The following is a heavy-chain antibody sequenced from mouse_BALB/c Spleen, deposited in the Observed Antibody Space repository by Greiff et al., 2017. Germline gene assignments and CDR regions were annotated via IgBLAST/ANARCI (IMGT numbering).Heavy chain of an antibody. J-gene: IGHJ4*01. CDR1: GYTFTNYW. D-gene: IGHD1-1*01. CDR2: IYPGGGYT. Sequence: QVQLQQSGAELVRPGTSVKISCKASGYTFTNYWLGWVKQRPGHGLEWIGDIYPGGGYTNYNEKFKGKATLTADTSSSTAYMQLSSLTSEDSAVYFCAREGILLTVVEDYAMDYWGQGTSVTVSS. CDR3: AREGILLTVVEDYAMDY. V-gene: IGHV1-63*02.